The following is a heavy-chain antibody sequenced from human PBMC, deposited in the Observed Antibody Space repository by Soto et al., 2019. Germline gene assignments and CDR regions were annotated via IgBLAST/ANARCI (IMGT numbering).Heavy chain of an antibody. CDR2: MNPNSGNT. CDR3: ARGVTTVTTSWFDP. D-gene: IGHD4-17*01. J-gene: IGHJ5*02. V-gene: IGHV1-8*01. Sequence: QVQLVQTGAEVKKPGASVKVSCKASGYTFTSYDINWVRQATGQGLEWMGWMNPNSGNTGYAQKFQGRVTMTRNTSISTAYMELSSLRSEDTAVYYCARGVTTVTTSWFDPWGQGTLVTVSS. CDR1: GYTFTSYD.